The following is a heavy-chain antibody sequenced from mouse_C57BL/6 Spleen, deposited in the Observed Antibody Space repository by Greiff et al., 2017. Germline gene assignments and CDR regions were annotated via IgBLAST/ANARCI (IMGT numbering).Heavy chain of an antibody. CDR2: IYPGDGDT. V-gene: IGHV1-80*01. J-gene: IGHJ3*01. CDR3: ARDAYYDYDGFAY. CDR1: GYAFSSYW. Sequence: VQLVESGAELVKPGASVKISCKPSGYAFSSYWMNWVKQRPGKGLEWIGQIYPGDGDTSYNGKFKGKATLTAVKSSSTAYMQLSSLTSEDSAVYFCARDAYYDYDGFAYWGQGTLVTVSA. D-gene: IGHD2-4*01.